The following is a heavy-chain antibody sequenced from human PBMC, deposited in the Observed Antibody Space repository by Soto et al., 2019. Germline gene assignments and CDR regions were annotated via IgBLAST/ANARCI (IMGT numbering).Heavy chain of an antibody. V-gene: IGHV1-8*01. CDR2: MNPNSGNT. CDR1: GYTFTSYD. J-gene: IGHJ6*02. D-gene: IGHD3-3*01. CDR3: ARGLVNWSGYYVGYYYYGMDV. Sequence: DSVKISCKASGYTFTSYDINWVRQATGQGLEWMGWMNPNSGNTGYAQKFQGRVTMTRNTSISTAYMELSSLRSEDTAVYYCARGLVNWSGYYVGYYYYGMDVWGQGTTVTVSS.